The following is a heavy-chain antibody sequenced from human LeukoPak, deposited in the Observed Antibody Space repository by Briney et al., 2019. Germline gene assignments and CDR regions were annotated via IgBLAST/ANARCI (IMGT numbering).Heavy chain of an antibody. D-gene: IGHD3-22*01. CDR2: ISWNSASI. Sequence: PGGSLRLSCAAAGFSFDDYAMHWVRQAPGKGLEWGSGISWNSASIVYADSVKCRFTISRDNTKNSLYLQMNSLRGEATALYYCAKGDDSGGYTNTLDYWGQGTLVTVSS. V-gene: IGHV3-9*01. CDR1: GFSFDDYA. CDR3: AKGDDSGGYTNTLDY. J-gene: IGHJ4*02.